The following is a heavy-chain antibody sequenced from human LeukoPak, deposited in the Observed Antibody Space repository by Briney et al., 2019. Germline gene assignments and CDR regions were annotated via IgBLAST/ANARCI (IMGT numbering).Heavy chain of an antibody. CDR2: ISGSGGST. V-gene: IGHV3-23*01. Sequence: GGSLRLSCAASGFTFSSYGMSWVRQAPGKGLEWVSAISGSGGSTYYADSVKGRFTISRDNSENTLYLQMNSLRAEDTAVYYCAKDRWGWDIVVVPAAANWFDPWGQGTLVTVSS. J-gene: IGHJ5*02. CDR3: AKDRWGWDIVVVPAAANWFDP. D-gene: IGHD2-2*01. CDR1: GFTFSSYG.